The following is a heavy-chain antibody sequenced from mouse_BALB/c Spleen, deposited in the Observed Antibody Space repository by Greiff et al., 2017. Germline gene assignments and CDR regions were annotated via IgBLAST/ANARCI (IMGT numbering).Heavy chain of an antibody. V-gene: IGHV1-7*01. J-gene: IGHJ4*01. Sequence: QVQLQQSGAELAKPGASVKMSCKASGYTFTSYWMHWVKQRPGQGLEWIGYINPSTGYTEYNQKFKDKATLTADKSSSTAYMQLSSLTSEDSAVYYCARGPYRYDGAMDYWGQGTSVTVSS. D-gene: IGHD2-14*01. CDR2: INPSTGYT. CDR1: GYTFTSYW. CDR3: ARGPYRYDGAMDY.